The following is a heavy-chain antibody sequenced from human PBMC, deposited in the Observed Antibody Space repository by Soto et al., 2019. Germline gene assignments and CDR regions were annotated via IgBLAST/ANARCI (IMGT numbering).Heavy chain of an antibody. CDR2: ISAYNGDT. V-gene: IGHV1-18*04. CDR1: GYTFSSYG. J-gene: IGHJ6*02. Sequence: QVQLVQSGADMKKPGASVKVSCKASGYTFSSYGISWVRQAPGQGLEGMGWISAYNGDTHYAQKFQGRVTMTTDASTSTAYMELRSLRSDDTAVYYCAREQKRYSSYAMDVWGQGTTGTVSS. CDR3: AREQKRYSSYAMDV.